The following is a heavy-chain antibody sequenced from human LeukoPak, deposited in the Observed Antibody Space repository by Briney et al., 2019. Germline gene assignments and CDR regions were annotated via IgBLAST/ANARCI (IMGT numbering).Heavy chain of an antibody. Sequence: GGSLRLSCAASGFTFSSYSMNWVRQAPGKGLEWVSSISSSSSYIYYADSVKGRFTISRDNAKNSLYLQMNSLRAEDTAVYYCARVHGYSSSSFDYWGQGTLVTVSS. V-gene: IGHV3-21*01. CDR1: GFTFSSYS. CDR3: ARVHGYSSSSFDY. CDR2: ISSSSSYI. J-gene: IGHJ4*02. D-gene: IGHD6-13*01.